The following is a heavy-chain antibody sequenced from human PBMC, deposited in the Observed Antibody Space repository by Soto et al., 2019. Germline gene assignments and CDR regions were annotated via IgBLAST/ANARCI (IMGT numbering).Heavy chain of an antibody. J-gene: IGHJ5*02. Sequence: SETLSLTCAVSRNSISNTNWWSSVRQPAGKGLEWIGEIYHSWDTNYNPSLKSRVILSVDKSKNQFFLKVNSVTAADTAVYYCASGERQQQRETWGRGIRVTV. CDR1: RNSISNTNW. D-gene: IGHD6-13*01. CDR2: IYHSWDT. V-gene: IGHV4-4*02. CDR3: ASGERQQQRET.